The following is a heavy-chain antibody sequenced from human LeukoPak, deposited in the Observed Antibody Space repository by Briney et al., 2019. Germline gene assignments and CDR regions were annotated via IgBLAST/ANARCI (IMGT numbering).Heavy chain of an antibody. CDR3: AKEGVADYYYYMGV. V-gene: IGHV3-33*06. J-gene: IGHJ6*03. D-gene: IGHD2-21*01. CDR1: GFTFSSYG. CDR2: IWYDGSNK. Sequence: GGSLRLSCAASGFTFSSYGMHWVRQAPGKGLEWVAVIWYDGSNKYYADSVKGRFTISRDNSKNTLYLQMNSLRAEDTAVYYCAKEGVADYYYYMGVWGKGTTVTVSS.